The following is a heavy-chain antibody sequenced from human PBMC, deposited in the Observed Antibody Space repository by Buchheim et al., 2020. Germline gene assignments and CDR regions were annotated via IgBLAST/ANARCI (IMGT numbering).Heavy chain of an antibody. CDR3: AREYYDFWSGYSYYYYGMDV. CDR2: ISGSGGTT. CDR1: GFTFRNYA. V-gene: IGHV3-23*01. D-gene: IGHD3-3*01. J-gene: IGHJ6*02. Sequence: EVHLLESGGGLVQPGGSLRLSCATSGFTFRNYAMNWVRQAPGKGLEWVSSISGSGGTTFYADSVKGRFTISRDNSKNQLYLQMNSLRAEDTAVYYCAREYYDFWSGYSYYYYGMDVWGQGTT.